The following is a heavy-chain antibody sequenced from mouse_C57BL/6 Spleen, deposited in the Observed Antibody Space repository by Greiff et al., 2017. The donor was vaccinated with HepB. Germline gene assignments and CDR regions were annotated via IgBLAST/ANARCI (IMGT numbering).Heavy chain of an antibody. CDR2: ISSGGDYI. CDR3: TRGGLTGTGFDY. J-gene: IGHJ2*01. Sequence: EVQLVESGEGLVKPGGSLKLSCAASGFTFSSYAMSWVRQTPEKRLEWVAYISSGGDYIYYADTVKGRFTISRDNARNTLYLQMSSLKSEDTAMYYCTRGGLTGTGFDYWGQGTTLTVSS. V-gene: IGHV5-9-1*02. CDR1: GFTFSSYA. D-gene: IGHD4-1*01.